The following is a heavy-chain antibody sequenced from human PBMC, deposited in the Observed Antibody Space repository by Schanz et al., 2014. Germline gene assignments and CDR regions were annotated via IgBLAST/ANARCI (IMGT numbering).Heavy chain of an antibody. CDR1: GGSVSSGGDY. CDR3: ARDRGHGDLPGDI. Sequence: QVQLQESGPGLVKPSQTLSLTCTVSGGSVSSGGDYWSWIRQPPGKGLEWIGYIYYSGSTYYNPSLKSRVTISVDTSKNQFSLNLSSATAADTAVYYCARDRGHGDLPGDIWGQGTMVTVSS. V-gene: IGHV4-31*03. D-gene: IGHD4-17*01. J-gene: IGHJ3*02. CDR2: IYYSGST.